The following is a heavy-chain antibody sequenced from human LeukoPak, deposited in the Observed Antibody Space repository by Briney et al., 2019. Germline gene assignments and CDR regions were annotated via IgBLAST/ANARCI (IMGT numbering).Heavy chain of an antibody. J-gene: IGHJ4*02. CDR1: GFTFSTYA. V-gene: IGHV3-23*01. Sequence: GSLRLSCAASGFTFSTYAMTWVRQAPGKGLDWVSSISGAANTFYYADSVKGRFTISRDNSGNTVYLQIDSLRADDTAVYYCAKQGSDSSPKFHDYWGQGTLVTDSS. CDR2: ISGAANTF. D-gene: IGHD2-21*02. CDR3: AKQGSDSSPKFHDY.